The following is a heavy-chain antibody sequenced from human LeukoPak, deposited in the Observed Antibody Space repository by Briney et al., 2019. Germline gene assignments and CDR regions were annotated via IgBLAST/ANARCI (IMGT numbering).Heavy chain of an antibody. Sequence: PGGSLRLSCAASGFTFSNAYMSWVCQARGKGLEWVGRIKNKADGGTIDYAAPVKGRFPISRDDSKNTLYLQMNSLKIEDTAVYYCGTGSAFDVWGQGTLVTVSS. CDR3: GTGSAFDV. CDR2: IKNKADGGTI. D-gene: IGHD3/OR15-3a*01. V-gene: IGHV3-15*01. CDR1: GFTFSNAY. J-gene: IGHJ3*01.